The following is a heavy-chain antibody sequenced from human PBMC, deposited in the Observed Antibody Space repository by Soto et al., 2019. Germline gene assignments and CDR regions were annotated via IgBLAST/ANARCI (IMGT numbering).Heavy chain of an antibody. CDR3: ARGRVTGTRAYYYYYGVDV. J-gene: IGHJ6*02. Sequence: GASVKVSCKASGYTFTSYGISWVRQAPGQGLEWMGWISAYNGNTNYAQKLQGRVTMTTDTSTSTAYMELRSLRSDDTAVYYCARGRVTGTRAYYYYYGVDVWGQGTTVTVSS. CDR2: ISAYNGNT. D-gene: IGHD1-20*01. V-gene: IGHV1-18*01. CDR1: GYTFTSYG.